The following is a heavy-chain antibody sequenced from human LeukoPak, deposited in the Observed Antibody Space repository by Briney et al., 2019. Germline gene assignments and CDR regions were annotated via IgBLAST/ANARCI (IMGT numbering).Heavy chain of an antibody. J-gene: IGHJ4*02. CDR2: IIPIFGTA. D-gene: IGHD4-17*01. Sequence: ASVKVSCKASGGTFSSYAISWVRQAPGQGLEWMGGIIPIFGTANYAQKFQGRVRITADESTSTAYMELSSLRSEDTAVYYCARSNRGENYGDYVDWGQGTLVTVSS. CDR1: GGTFSSYA. CDR3: ARSNRGENYGDYVD. V-gene: IGHV1-69*13.